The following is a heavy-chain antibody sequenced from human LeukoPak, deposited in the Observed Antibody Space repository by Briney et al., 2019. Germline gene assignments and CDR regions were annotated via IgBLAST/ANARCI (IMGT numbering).Heavy chain of an antibody. D-gene: IGHD3-10*01. V-gene: IGHV3-30-3*01. CDR1: GFTFSSYA. Sequence: GRSLRLSCAASGFTFSSYAMHWVRQAPGKGLEWVAVISYDGSNKYYADPVKGRFTISRDNSKNTLYLQMNSLRAEDTAVYYCARGAMVRLYYYYGMDVWGQGTTVTVSS. CDR3: ARGAMVRLYYYYGMDV. J-gene: IGHJ6*02. CDR2: ISYDGSNK.